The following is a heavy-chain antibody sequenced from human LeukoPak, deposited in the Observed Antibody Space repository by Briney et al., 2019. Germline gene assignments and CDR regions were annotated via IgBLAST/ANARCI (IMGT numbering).Heavy chain of an antibody. CDR2: ISGTGSYI. Sequence: GGSLRLSCAASGFTFSDYSMNWVRQAPGEGLEWVSSISGTGSYIYYADSMKGRFTISRDNAKNSLYLQMNSLRAEDTAVYYCARGVTFVYYGMDVWGQGTTVTVSS. D-gene: IGHD3-10*01. J-gene: IGHJ6*02. V-gene: IGHV3-21*01. CDR3: ARGVTFVYYGMDV. CDR1: GFTFSDYS.